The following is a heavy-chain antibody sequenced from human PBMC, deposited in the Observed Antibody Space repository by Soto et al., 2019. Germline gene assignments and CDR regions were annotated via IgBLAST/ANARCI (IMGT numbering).Heavy chain of an antibody. V-gene: IGHV1-69*13. Sequence: SVKVSCKASGGTFSSYAISWVRQAPGQGLEWMGGIIPIFGTANYAQKFQGRVTITADESTSTAYMELSSLRSEDTAVYYCASNQYYYDSSGPPESAFDIWGQGTMVTVSS. CDR2: IIPIFGTA. CDR3: ASNQYYYDSSGPPESAFDI. CDR1: GGTFSSYA. D-gene: IGHD3-22*01. J-gene: IGHJ3*02.